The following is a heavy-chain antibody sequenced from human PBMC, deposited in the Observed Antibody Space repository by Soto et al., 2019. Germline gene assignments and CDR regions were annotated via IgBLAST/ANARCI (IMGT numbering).Heavy chain of an antibody. Sequence: GASVKVSCKASGYTFTSYYMHWVRQAPGQGLEWMGIINPSGGSTSYTQKFQGRVTMTRDTSTSTVYMELSSLRSGDTAVYYCARDGGEYYGLDVWGQGTTVTVSS. D-gene: IGHD3-16*01. J-gene: IGHJ6*02. V-gene: IGHV1-46*03. CDR3: ARDGGEYYGLDV. CDR1: GYTFTSYY. CDR2: INPSGGST.